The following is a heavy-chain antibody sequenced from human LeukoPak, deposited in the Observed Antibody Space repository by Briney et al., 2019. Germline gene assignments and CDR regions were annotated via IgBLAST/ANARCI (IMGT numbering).Heavy chain of an antibody. CDR1: GFSFSSYA. D-gene: IGHD2-2*02. CDR3: AKGPLDLYGSFNY. J-gene: IGHJ4*02. CDR2: ISGSGALSGSGECR. Sequence: GGSLSLLCAACGFSFSSYAVMCVRHARGEGRECVSFISGSGALSGSGECRTYADSVKGRFTISRDNSKSTLYLQMTSLRAEDTAVYYCAKGPLDLYGSFNYWGQGTLVTVSS. V-gene: IGHV3-23*01.